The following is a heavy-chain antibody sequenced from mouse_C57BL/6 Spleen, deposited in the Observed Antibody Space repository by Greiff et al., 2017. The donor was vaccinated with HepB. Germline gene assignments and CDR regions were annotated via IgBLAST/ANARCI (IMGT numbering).Heavy chain of an antibody. V-gene: IGHV1-81*01. CDR2: IYPRSGNT. Sequence: VQLQESGAELARPGASVKLSCKASGYTFTSYGISWVKQRTGQGLEWIGEIYPRSGNTYYNEKFKGKATLTADKSSSTAYMELRSLTSEDSAVYFCARGDYYGSSQFAYWGQGTLVTVSA. D-gene: IGHD1-1*01. CDR1: GYTFTSYG. CDR3: ARGDYYGSSQFAY. J-gene: IGHJ3*01.